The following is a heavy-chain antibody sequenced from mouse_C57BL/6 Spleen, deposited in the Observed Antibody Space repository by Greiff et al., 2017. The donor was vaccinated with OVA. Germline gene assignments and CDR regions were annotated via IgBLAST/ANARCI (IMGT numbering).Heavy chain of an antibody. D-gene: IGHD1-1*01. Sequence: QVQLQQPGAELVKPGASVKLSCKASGYTFTSYWMHWVKQRPGQGLEWIGMIHPNSGSTNYNEKFKSKATLTVDKSSSTAYMQLSSLTSEDSAVYYGARSRGSSPWYFDVWGTGTTVTVSS. V-gene: IGHV1-64*01. CDR1: GYTFTSYW. CDR2: IHPNSGST. J-gene: IGHJ1*03. CDR3: ARSRGSSPWYFDV.